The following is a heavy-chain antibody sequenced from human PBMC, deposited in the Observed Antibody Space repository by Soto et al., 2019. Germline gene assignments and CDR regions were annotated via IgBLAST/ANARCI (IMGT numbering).Heavy chain of an antibody. CDR3: ARVAGSPDY. CDR1: GYTFTSYD. Sequence: ASLKVSCKASGYTFTSYDINWVRQATGQGLEWMGWMNPNSGNTGYAQKFQGRVTMTRDSSISTVYMELSSLRSEDTAVYYCARVAGSPDYWGQGTLVTVSS. D-gene: IGHD1-26*01. J-gene: IGHJ4*02. V-gene: IGHV1-8*01. CDR2: MNPNSGNT.